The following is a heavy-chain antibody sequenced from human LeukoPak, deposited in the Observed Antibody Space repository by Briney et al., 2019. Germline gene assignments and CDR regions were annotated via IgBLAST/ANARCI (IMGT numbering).Heavy chain of an antibody. CDR2: IYSGGGT. Sequence: PGGSLRLSCVASGFTVSSNYMSWVRQAPGKGLEWVSVIYSGGGTYYAGSLRGRFTISRDNSKNTLYLQMTSLRAEDTAVYYCARDNRYGGYNNFDYWGQGTLVTVSS. D-gene: IGHD5-12*01. V-gene: IGHV3-53*01. CDR3: ARDNRYGGYNNFDY. CDR1: GFTVSSNY. J-gene: IGHJ4*02.